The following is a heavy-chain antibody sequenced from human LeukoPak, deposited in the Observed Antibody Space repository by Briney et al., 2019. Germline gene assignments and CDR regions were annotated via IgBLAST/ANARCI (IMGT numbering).Heavy chain of an antibody. CDR1: GGTFSSYA. CDR3: ARSKALRLDDIYY. D-gene: IGHD3-9*01. J-gene: IGHJ4*02. Sequence: ASVKVSCKASGGTFSSYAISWVRQAPGQGLEWMGGIIPIFGTANYAQKFQGRVTITADESTSTAYMELSSLRSEYTAVYYCARSKALRLDDIYYWGQGTLVTVSS. CDR2: IIPIFGTA. V-gene: IGHV1-69*13.